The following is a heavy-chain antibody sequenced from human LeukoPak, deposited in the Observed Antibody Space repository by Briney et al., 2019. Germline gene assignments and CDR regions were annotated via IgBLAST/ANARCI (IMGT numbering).Heavy chain of an antibody. Sequence: GGSLRLSCAASGFTFSNYWMHWVRQAPGKGLVWVSRINSDGSSRNYADSVKGRFTISRDNAKNTLYLQMNSLRAEDTAVYYCASASSPRIAAGGDYWGQGTLVTVSS. J-gene: IGHJ4*02. CDR2: INSDGSSR. CDR3: ASASSPRIAAGGDY. CDR1: GFTFSNYW. D-gene: IGHD6-13*01. V-gene: IGHV3-74*01.